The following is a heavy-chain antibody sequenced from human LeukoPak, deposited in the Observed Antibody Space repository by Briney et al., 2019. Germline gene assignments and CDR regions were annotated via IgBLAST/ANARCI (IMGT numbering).Heavy chain of an antibody. V-gene: IGHV1-2*02. D-gene: IGHD3-10*01. J-gene: IGHJ4*02. Sequence: ASVKVSCKASGYTFTGYYMHWVRQAPGQGLEWMGWINPNSGGTNYAQKFQGRVTMTRDTSISTAYTELSRLRSDDTAVYYCARERYYGSGSVYNRIDYWGQGTLVTVSS. CDR3: ARERYYGSGSVYNRIDY. CDR2: INPNSGGT. CDR1: GYTFTGYY.